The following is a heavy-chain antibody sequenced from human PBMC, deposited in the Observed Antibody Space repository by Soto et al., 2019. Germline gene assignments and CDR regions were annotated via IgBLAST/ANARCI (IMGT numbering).Heavy chain of an antibody. CDR3: ARSIGSYSYYGMDV. J-gene: IGHJ6*02. Sequence: ASVKVSCKPSGYTLTGYFMHWVRQAPGQGLEWMGCFNPKSGDTYYSQKFQGRVTLTRDMSITTAYMELSRMRSDDTAIYYCARSIGSYSYYGMDVWGQGTTVTVSS. V-gene: IGHV1-2*02. CDR1: GYTLTGYF. CDR2: FNPKSGDT. D-gene: IGHD1-26*01.